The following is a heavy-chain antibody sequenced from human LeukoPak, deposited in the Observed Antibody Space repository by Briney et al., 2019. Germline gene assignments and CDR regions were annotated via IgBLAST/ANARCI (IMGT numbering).Heavy chain of an antibody. V-gene: IGHV4-59*08. D-gene: IGHD3-10*01. CDR1: GGSISNYY. J-gene: IGHJ4*02. CDR2: IYYSGAT. Sequence: SETLSLTCTVYGGSISNYYWSWIRQPPGKGLEWIRHIYYSGATKYNPSLKSRITISVDTSKNQFSLMLSSVTAADTAVYYCARFGITVVRGGKYYFDYWGQGTLVTVSS. CDR3: ARFGITVVRGGKYYFDY.